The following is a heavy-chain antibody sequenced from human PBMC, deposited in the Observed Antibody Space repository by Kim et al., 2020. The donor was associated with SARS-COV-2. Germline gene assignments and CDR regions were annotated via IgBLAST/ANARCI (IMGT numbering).Heavy chain of an antibody. Sequence: GESLKISCKGSGYSFTNYWITWVRQVPGKGLEWMGTIDPSYSYSDYNPSFEGHVTLSADKSISTVYLQWSRLRASDTAIYYCARHFWENSASLFGDYWGQGSLVTVSS. D-gene: IGHD6-6*01. CDR3: ARHFWENSASLFGDY. V-gene: IGHV5-10-1*01. J-gene: IGHJ4*02. CDR2: IDPSYSYS. CDR1: GYSFTNYW.